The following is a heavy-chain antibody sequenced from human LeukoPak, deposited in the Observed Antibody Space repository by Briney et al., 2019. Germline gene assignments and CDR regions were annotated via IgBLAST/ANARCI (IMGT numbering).Heavy chain of an antibody. CDR2: ISAYNGDT. D-gene: IGHD4-11*01. Sequence: ASVKVSCKTSGYTFTSYGISWVRQAPGQGLEWMGWISAYNGDTNSAQSLQGRVTMTTDTSTSTAYMELRSLRSDDTAVYYCARLQRHFDYWGQGTLVTVSS. CDR1: GYTFTSYG. J-gene: IGHJ4*02. CDR3: ARLQRHFDY. V-gene: IGHV1-18*01.